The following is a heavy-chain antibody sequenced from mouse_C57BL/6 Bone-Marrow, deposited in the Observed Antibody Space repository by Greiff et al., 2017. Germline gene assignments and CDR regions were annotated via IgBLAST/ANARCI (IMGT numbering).Heavy chain of an antibody. CDR3: ARRGSYYYGSTAWLAY. V-gene: IGHV1-81*01. J-gene: IGHJ3*01. CDR1: GYTFTSYG. Sequence: QVHVKQSGAELARPGASVKLSCKASGYTFTSYGISWVKQRTGQGLEWIGEIYPRSGNTYYNEKFKGKATLTADKSSSTAYMELRSLTSEDSAVXFCARRGSYYYGSTAWLAYWGQGTLVTVSA. D-gene: IGHD1-1*01. CDR2: IYPRSGNT.